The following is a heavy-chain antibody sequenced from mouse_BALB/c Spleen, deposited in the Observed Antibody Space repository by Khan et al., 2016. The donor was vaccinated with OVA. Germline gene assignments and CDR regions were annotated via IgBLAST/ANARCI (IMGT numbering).Heavy chain of an antibody. CDR2: ISYSGRT. J-gene: IGHJ2*01. D-gene: IGHD1-1*01. Sequence: EVQLQESGPGLVKPSQSLSLTCTVTGYSITSDYAWNWIRQFPGNKLEWMGYISYSGRTSYNPSRKSRISITRDTSKNQFFLQLNSVTTEDTATYYCARSVTITTVVATDFDYWGQGTTLTVSS. CDR1: GYSITSDYA. V-gene: IGHV3-2*02. CDR3: ARSVTITTVVATDFDY.